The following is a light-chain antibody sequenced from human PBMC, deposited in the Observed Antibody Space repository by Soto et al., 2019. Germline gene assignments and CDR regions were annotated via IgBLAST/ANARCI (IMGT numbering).Light chain of an antibody. V-gene: IGLV2-14*01. CDR3: YSYTTTNTWL. CDR2: EVT. J-gene: IGLJ2*01. Sequence: QSALTQPPSASGSPGQSVAISCTGTSSDVGGYNYVSWYQHHPGQAPKLMIYEVTNRPSGVSPRFSGSKSGNTASLIISGLQAEDEAHYYCYSYTTTNTWLFGGGTKLTVL. CDR1: SSDVGGYNY.